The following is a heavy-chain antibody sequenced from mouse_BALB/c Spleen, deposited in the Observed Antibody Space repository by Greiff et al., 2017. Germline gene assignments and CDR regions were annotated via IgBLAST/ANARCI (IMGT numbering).Heavy chain of an antibody. V-gene: IGHV5-6-5*01. J-gene: IGHJ3*01. CDR3: ARGTDGYHWFAY. CDR2: ISSGGST. Sequence: EVKVVESGGGLVKPGGSLKLSCAASGFTFSSYAMSWVRQTPEKRLEWVASISSGGSTYYPDSVKGRFTISRDNARNILYLQMSSLRSEDTAMYYCARGTDGYHWFAYWGQGTLVTVSA. CDR1: GFTFSSYA. D-gene: IGHD2-3*01.